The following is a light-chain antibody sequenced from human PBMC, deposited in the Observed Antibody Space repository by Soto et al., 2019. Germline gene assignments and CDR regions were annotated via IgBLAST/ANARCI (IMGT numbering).Light chain of an antibody. CDR1: QSVGSG. V-gene: IGKV3-20*01. CDR2: GAS. Sequence: EIVITQSPAPPSVSPGERAPLSRRASQSVGSGLSWYQQKPGQAPRLLIYGASSRATGIPDRFSGSGSGTDFTLTISRLEPEDFAVYYCQQYGSSLWTFGQGTKVDIK. CDR3: QQYGSSLWT. J-gene: IGKJ1*01.